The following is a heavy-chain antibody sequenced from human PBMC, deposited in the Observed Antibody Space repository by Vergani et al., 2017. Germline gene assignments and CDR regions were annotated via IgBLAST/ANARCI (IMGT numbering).Heavy chain of an antibody. D-gene: IGHD3-3*01. CDR2: IYHSGST. CDR1: GGSISSSNW. Sequence: QVQLQESGPGLVKPSGTLSLTCAVSGGSISSSNWWSWVRQPPGKGLEWIGEIYHSGSTNYNPSLKSRVTISVDTSKNQFSLKLSSVTAADTAVYYCARSPGDFWSGLLSDYYYYMDVWGKGTTVTVSS. V-gene: IGHV4-4*02. J-gene: IGHJ6*03. CDR3: ARSPGDFWSGLLSDYYYYMDV.